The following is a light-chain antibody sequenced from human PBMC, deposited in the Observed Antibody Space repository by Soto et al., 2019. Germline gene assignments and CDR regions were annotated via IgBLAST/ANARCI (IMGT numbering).Light chain of an antibody. CDR3: GSYTSSSTPLNV. CDR1: SSDVGGYNY. J-gene: IGLJ1*01. CDR2: DVS. Sequence: QSVLTQPASVSGSPGQSITISSTGTSSDVGGYNYVSWYQQHPGKAPKLMIYDVSNRPSGVSNRFSGSKSGNTASLTISGLQAEDEADYYCGSYTSSSTPLNVFGTGTKVTVL. V-gene: IGLV2-14*01.